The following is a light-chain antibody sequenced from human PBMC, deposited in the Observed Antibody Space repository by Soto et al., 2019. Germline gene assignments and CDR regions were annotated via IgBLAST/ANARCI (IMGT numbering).Light chain of an antibody. Sequence: QSALTQPASVSGSPGQSITISCTGTSSDVGAYNYVSWYQQHPGKAPKVMIYEVSNRPSGISNRFSGSKSGNTASLSISGLQAEDEAEYYCSSYTSTTPVVFGGGTKLTVL. CDR3: SSYTSTTPVV. CDR1: SSDVGAYNY. V-gene: IGLV2-14*01. J-gene: IGLJ2*01. CDR2: EVS.